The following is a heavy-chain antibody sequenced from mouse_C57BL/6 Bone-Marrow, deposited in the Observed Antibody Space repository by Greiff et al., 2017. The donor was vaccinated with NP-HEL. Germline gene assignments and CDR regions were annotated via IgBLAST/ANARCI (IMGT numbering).Heavy chain of an antibody. Sequence: QVQLQQPGAELVRPGSSVKLSCKASGYTFTSYWMHWVKQRPIQGLEWIGNIDPSDSETHYNQKFKDKATLTVDKSSSTAYMQLSSLTSEDSAVYYCARSWDYDRYYAMDYWGQGTSVTVSS. V-gene: IGHV1-52*01. D-gene: IGHD2-4*01. CDR3: ARSWDYDRYYAMDY. J-gene: IGHJ4*01. CDR2: IDPSDSET. CDR1: GYTFTSYW.